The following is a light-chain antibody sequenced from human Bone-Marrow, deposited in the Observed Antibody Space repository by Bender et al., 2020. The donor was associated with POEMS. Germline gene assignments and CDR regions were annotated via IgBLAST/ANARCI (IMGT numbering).Light chain of an antibody. CDR1: KLGNKY. CDR2: QDD. Sequence: SYDVTQPASVSVSPGQTASITCSGDKLGNKYVSWYQQKPGQSPVLVIYQDDKRPSGIPERFSGSNSGNTATLTISATQSLDEADYYCQTWDSGTHGVFGGGTKLTVL. V-gene: IGLV3-1*01. J-gene: IGLJ2*01. CDR3: QTWDSGTHGV.